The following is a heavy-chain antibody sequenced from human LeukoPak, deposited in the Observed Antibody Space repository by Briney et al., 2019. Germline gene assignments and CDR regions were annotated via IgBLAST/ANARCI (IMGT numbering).Heavy chain of an antibody. CDR2: VYFSGST. CDR3: AREAMPVGFARFPIFNY. J-gene: IGHJ4*02. D-gene: IGHD3-3*01. CDR1: GGSIGTYY. V-gene: IGHV4-59*01. Sequence: PSETLSLTCTVSGGSIGTYYWSWIRQSPGKGLEWLGNVYFSGSTNYNPSLKSRVTISVDTSNNQFSLSLTSVTAADTAVYYCAREAMPVGFARFPIFNYWGQGTLVTVSS.